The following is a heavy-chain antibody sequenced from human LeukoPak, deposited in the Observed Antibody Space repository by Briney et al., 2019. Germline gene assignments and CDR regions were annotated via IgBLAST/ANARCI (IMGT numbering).Heavy chain of an antibody. D-gene: IGHD2-15*01. Sequence: GGSLRLSCAASGFTFSAAWMSWVRQAPGKGLEWVGRIKSKTDGGTTDYAAPVKGRFTISRDDSKNTLYLQMNSLETEDTAVYYCTNTVVVVASTGFDYWGQGTLVTVSS. V-gene: IGHV3-15*01. CDR1: GFTFSAAW. CDR2: IKSKTDGGTT. J-gene: IGHJ4*02. CDR3: TNTVVVVASTGFDY.